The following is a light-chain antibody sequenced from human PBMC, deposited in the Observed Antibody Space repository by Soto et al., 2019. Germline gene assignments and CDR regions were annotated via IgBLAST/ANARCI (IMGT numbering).Light chain of an antibody. CDR3: QQYNSYST. Sequence: IPMTQSPSTLSASVGDRVTITCRASQSISSWLAWYQQKPGKAPKLLIYKASSLESGVPSRFSGSGSGTEFTLTISSLQPDDFATYYCQQYNSYSTFGQGTKVEL. CDR2: KAS. CDR1: QSISSW. V-gene: IGKV1-5*03. J-gene: IGKJ1*01.